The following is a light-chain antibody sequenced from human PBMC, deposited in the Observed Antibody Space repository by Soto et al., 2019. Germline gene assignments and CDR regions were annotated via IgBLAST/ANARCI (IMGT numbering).Light chain of an antibody. J-gene: IGKJ1*01. CDR2: AAS. CDR1: QSIGTD. V-gene: IGKV1-39*01. CDR3: QLATSTLWT. Sequence: DIQMTQSRSSLPASVGDRVTITCRTSQSIGTDLNWFQQRPGKAPKLLIFAASNLQSGVPSRFSGGGSGTDFTLTINSLQPEAFATYYCQLATSTLWTFGPGTKVEIK.